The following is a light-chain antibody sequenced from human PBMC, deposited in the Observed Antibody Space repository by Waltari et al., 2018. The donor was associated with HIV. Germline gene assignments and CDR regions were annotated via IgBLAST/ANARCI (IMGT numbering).Light chain of an antibody. CDR2: DAS. CDR3: QQRTNLPPYT. CDR1: QSVTTY. V-gene: IGKV3-11*01. Sequence: EIVLTQSPGTLSLSPGERDTLSCRASQSVTTYLAWYQQKPGQAPRLLVYDASNRATGIPARFSGSGSGTDFTLTISSLEPEDFAVYYCQQRTNLPPYTFGQGTKLEVK. J-gene: IGKJ2*01.